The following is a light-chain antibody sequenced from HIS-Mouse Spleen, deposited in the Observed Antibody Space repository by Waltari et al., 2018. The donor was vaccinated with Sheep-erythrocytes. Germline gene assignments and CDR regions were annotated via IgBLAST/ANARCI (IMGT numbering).Light chain of an antibody. CDR1: KWGAKY. V-gene: IGLV3-1*01. CDR2: QVS. J-gene: IGLJ1*01. CDR3: QAWDSSTYV. Sequence: SYELTQPPSVSVSPGQTASITCPGDKWGAKYACWYRQKPGQSPVLVIYQVSKRPSGIPERFSGSNSGNTATLTISGTQAMDEADYYCQAWDSSTYVFGTGTKVTVL.